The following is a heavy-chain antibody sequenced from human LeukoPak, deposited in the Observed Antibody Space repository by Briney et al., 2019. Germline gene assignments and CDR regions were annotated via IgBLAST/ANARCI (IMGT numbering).Heavy chain of an antibody. J-gene: IGHJ6*03. CDR2: IYNSGST. Sequence: SETLSLTCTVSGGSIRSDYWSWIRQPPGKGLEWIGYIYNSGSTNYSPSPRVSISADTSKNQFSLELSSVTAADTAVYYCARHLEGHYYMDVWGKGTTVTVPS. V-gene: IGHV4-59*08. CDR1: GGSIRSDY. D-gene: IGHD1-1*01. CDR3: ARHLEGHYYMDV.